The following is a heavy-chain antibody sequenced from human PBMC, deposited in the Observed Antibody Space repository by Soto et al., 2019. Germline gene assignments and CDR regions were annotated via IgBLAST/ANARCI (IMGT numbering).Heavy chain of an antibody. J-gene: IGHJ4*01. Sequence: GGSLRLSCAASGFIFSNAWINWVRQAPGKGLEWVGRIKSKADGGTTDFAAPVKGRFAISRDDSKNMMYMEMSSLRTEDTAVYYCTTVFFINRPIVRFHYWGHGTLVTVSS. D-gene: IGHD1-26*01. CDR3: TTVFFINRPIVRFHY. V-gene: IGHV3-15*07. CDR2: IKSKADGGTT. CDR1: GFIFSNAW.